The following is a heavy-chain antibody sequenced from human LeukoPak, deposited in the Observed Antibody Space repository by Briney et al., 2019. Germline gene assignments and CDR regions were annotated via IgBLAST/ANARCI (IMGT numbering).Heavy chain of an antibody. V-gene: IGHV3-48*03. D-gene: IGHD1-7*01. CDR2: ISSSGSTI. CDR1: GFTFSSYE. CDR3: ARTTGTTVAFDI. Sequence: GGSLRLSCAASGFTFSSYEMNWVRQAPGKGLEWVSYISSSGSTIYYADSVKGRFTISRDNAKNSLYLQMNSLRAEDTAVYYCARTTGTTVAFDIWGQGTMVTVSS. J-gene: IGHJ3*02.